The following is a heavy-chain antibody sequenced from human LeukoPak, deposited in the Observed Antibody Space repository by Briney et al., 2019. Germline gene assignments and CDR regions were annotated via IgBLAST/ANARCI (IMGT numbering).Heavy chain of an antibody. V-gene: IGHV4-31*03. CDR2: IYYSGSN. CDR1: GGSISSGGYY. CDR3: ARVIRIGGIFVY. J-gene: IGHJ4*02. D-gene: IGHD6-13*01. Sequence: SETLSLTCTVSGGSISSGGYYWSWIRQHPGEGLEWIGYIYYSGSNYYNPSLKSRVTISIDTSKDQFSLKLSPVTAADTAVYYCARVIRIGGIFVYWGQGTLVTVSS.